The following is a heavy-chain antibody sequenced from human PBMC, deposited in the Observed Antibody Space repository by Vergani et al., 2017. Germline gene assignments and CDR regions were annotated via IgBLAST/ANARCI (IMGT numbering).Heavy chain of an antibody. CDR2: ISWNSGSI. V-gene: IGHV3-9*01. D-gene: IGHD6-19*01. J-gene: IGHJ4*02. CDR3: AKDGYSSGWPYYFDY. Sequence: EVQLVESGGGLVQPGRSLRLSCAASGFTFDDYAMHWVRQAPGKGLEWVSGISWNSGSIGYADSVKGRFTISRDNAKNSLYLQMNSLRAEDTAVYYCAKDGYSSGWPYYFDYWGQGTLVTVSS. CDR1: GFTFDDYA.